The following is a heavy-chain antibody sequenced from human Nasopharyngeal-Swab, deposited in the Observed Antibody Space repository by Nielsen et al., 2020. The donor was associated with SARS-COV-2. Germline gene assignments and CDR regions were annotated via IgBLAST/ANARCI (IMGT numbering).Heavy chain of an antibody. CDR3: AKDRGYSSSWYIFDY. D-gene: IGHD6-13*01. CDR2: ISYDGSNK. Sequence: WLRDSPEKGLEWVAVISYDGSNKYYADSVKGRFTISRDNSKNTLYLQMNSLRAEDTAVYYCAKDRGYSSSWYIFDYWGQGTLVTVSS. J-gene: IGHJ4*02. V-gene: IGHV3-30*18.